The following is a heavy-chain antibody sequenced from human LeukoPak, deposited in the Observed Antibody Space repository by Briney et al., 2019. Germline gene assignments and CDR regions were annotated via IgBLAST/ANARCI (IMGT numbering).Heavy chain of an antibody. CDR3: ARISSEKYGLGDY. V-gene: IGHV3-74*01. Sequence: GGSLRLSCAASGFTFSSYWMNWVRQAPGKGLVWVSRIGSDGIGTTYADSVKGRFTISRDNAKNTVHLQMNSLRAEDTAVYYCARISSEKYGLGDYWGQGTLVTVSS. D-gene: IGHD3-22*01. CDR1: GFTFSSYW. J-gene: IGHJ4*02. CDR2: IGSDGIGT.